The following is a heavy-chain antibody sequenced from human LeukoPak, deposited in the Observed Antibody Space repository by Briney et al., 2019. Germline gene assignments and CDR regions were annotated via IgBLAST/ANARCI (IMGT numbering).Heavy chain of an antibody. CDR3: AKDLFRPDYYDSSGYSP. CDR1: GFTFSSYA. J-gene: IGHJ5*02. Sequence: GGSLRLSCAASGFTFSSYALSWVRQAPGKGLEWVSAISGSGGSTYYADSGKGRFTISRDHSKNTLYLQMNSLRAEDTAVYYCAKDLFRPDYYDSSGYSPWGQGTLVTVSS. CDR2: ISGSGGST. D-gene: IGHD3-22*01. V-gene: IGHV3-23*01.